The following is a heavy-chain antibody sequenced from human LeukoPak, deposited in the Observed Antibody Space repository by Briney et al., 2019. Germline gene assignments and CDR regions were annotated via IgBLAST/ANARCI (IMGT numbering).Heavy chain of an antibody. D-gene: IGHD2-2*02. J-gene: IGHJ4*02. CDR1: GGTFSSYA. Sequence: ASVKVSCTASGGTFSSYAISWVRQAPGQGLEWRGGIIPIFGTANYAQKFQGRVTITTDESTSTAYLEPSSLRSEDTAVYYCARGPYCSSTSCYMSRYFDYWGQGTLVTVSS. V-gene: IGHV1-69*05. CDR2: IIPIFGTA. CDR3: ARGPYCSSTSCYMSRYFDY.